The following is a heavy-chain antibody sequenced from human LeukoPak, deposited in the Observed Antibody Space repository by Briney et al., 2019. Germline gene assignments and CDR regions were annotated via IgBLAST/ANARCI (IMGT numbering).Heavy chain of an antibody. CDR2: INPNSGDT. V-gene: IGHV1-2*02. J-gene: IGHJ4*02. D-gene: IGHD3-16*01. CDR1: GYTFTGYY. CDR3: ARVRYRLAETYIDY. Sequence: ASVKVSCKASGYTFTGYYMHWVRQAPGQGLEWMGWINPNSGDTNYAQKFQGRVTMISDTSISTAYMELSRLRSDDTAVYYCARVRYRLAETYIDYWGQGTLVTVSS.